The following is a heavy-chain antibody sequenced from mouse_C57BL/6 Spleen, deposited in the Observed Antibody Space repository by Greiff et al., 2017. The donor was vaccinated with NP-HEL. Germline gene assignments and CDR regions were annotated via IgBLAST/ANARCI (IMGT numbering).Heavy chain of an antibody. D-gene: IGHD2-5*01. CDR1: GYSITSGYY. Sequence: EVKLVESGPGLVKPSQSLSLTCSVTGYSITSGYYWNWIRQFPGNKLEWMGYISYDGSNNYNPSLKNRISITRDTSKNQFFLKLNSVTTEDTATYYCARGTYSNYSFAYWGQGTLVTVSA. J-gene: IGHJ3*01. CDR3: ARGTYSNYSFAY. CDR2: ISYDGSN. V-gene: IGHV3-6*01.